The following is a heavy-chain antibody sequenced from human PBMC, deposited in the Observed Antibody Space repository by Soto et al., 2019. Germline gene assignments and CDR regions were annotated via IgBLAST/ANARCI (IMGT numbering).Heavy chain of an antibody. Sequence: QVQLRASGPGLVKPSETLSLTCNLSGGYVTSYYWSWRRQTPGKGLEWLGYIYHTGRGDYNPSLEGRVTFSADPPKNQFSLTLRSVTVADTAVYACARARIGTGGRGWFETWGQGIFVTVSS. CDR3: ARARIGTGGRGWFET. CDR2: IYHTGRG. V-gene: IGHV4-59*02. CDR1: GGYVTSYY. D-gene: IGHD2-8*02. J-gene: IGHJ5*02.